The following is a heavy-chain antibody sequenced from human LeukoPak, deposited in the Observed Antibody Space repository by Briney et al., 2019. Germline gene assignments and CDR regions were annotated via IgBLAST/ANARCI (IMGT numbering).Heavy chain of an antibody. CDR3: ARHVRSGYNFLDY. Sequence: PSETLSLACTVSGVSMSNYYWSWIRQPPGKGLEWIGYIYFSGSSNYNPSLKSRVTTSVDTSKNQFSLKLSSVTAADTAVYYCARHVRSGYNFLDYWGQGNLVTVSS. CDR1: GVSMSNYY. CDR2: IYFSGSS. D-gene: IGHD5-24*01. V-gene: IGHV4-59*08. J-gene: IGHJ4*02.